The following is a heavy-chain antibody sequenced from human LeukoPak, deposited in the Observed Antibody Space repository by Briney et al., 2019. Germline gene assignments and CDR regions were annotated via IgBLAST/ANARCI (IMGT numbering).Heavy chain of an antibody. CDR1: GFTFGSYA. V-gene: IGHV3-23*01. CDR3: ANHIATRQGGY. Sequence: GSLRLSCAASGFTFGSYAMSWVRQAPGKGLEWVSAISGSGGSTYYADSVKGRFTISRDNSKNTLYLQMNSLRAEDTAVYYCANHIATRQGGYWGQGTLVTVSS. CDR2: ISGSGGST. J-gene: IGHJ4*02. D-gene: IGHD6-6*01.